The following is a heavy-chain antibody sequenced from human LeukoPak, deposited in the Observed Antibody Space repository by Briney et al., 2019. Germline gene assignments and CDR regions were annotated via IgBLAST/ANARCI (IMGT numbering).Heavy chain of an antibody. J-gene: IGHJ6*03. CDR1: GFTFSSYG. Sequence: GGSLRLSCAASGFTFSSYGMSWVRQAPGKGREWVSAISGSGGSTYYADSVKGRFTISRNNSKNTLYLQMNSLRAEDTAVYYCAKDDSGSYYPYYYYMDVWGKGTTVTISS. CDR2: ISGSGGST. D-gene: IGHD1-26*01. CDR3: AKDDSGSYYPYYYYMDV. V-gene: IGHV3-23*01.